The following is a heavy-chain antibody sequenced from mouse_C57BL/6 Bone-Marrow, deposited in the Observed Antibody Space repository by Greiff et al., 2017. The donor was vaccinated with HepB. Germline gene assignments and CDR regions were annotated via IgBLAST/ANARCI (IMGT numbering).Heavy chain of an antibody. CDR2: IRNKANGYTT. CDR1: GFTFTDYY. J-gene: IGHJ3*01. D-gene: IGHD4-1*01. V-gene: IGHV7-3*01. CDR3: ARSLGRGFAY. Sequence: VQLKESGGGLVQPGGSLSLSCAASGFTFTDYYMSWVRQPPGKALEWLGFIRNKANGYTTEYSASVKGRFTISRDNSQSILYLQMNALRAEDSATYYCARSLGRGFAYWGQGTLVTVSA.